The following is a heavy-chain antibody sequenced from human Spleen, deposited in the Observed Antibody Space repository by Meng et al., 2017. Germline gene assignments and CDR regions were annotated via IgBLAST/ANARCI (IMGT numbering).Heavy chain of an antibody. CDR1: GYNFPDYY. CDR3: ARDEDISAAGKLFGDY. CDR2: INPKSGDT. J-gene: IGHJ4*02. V-gene: IGHV1-2*06. D-gene: IGHD6-25*01. Sequence: QGQLVESRAEVKEPWPSVKVSCKPSGYNFPDYYIHWVRRAPGQGLEWMGRINPKSGDTHYAQKFQARVTMTGDTSISTAYMELSGLRSDDTAMYYCARDEDISAAGKLFGDYWGQGTLVTVSS.